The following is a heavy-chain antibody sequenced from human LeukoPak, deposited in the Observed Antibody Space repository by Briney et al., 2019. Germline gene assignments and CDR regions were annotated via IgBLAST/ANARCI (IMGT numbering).Heavy chain of an antibody. V-gene: IGHV1-2*02. CDR2: INPNSGGT. Sequence: ASVKVSCKASGYTFTGCYMHWVRQAPGQGLEWMGWINPNSGGTNYAQKFQGRVTMTRDTSISTAHMEQSRLRSDDTAVYYCARSRSGSGSYLAYWGQETLVTVSS. CDR3: ARSRSGSGSYLAY. J-gene: IGHJ4*02. CDR1: GYTFTGCY. D-gene: IGHD3-10*01.